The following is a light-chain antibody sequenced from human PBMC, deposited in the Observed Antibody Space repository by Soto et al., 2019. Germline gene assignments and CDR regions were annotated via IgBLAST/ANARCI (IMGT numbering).Light chain of an antibody. V-gene: IGKV1-17*01. CDR1: QGIRND. Sequence: DIQMTQSPSTLSASVGDRVTITCRASQGIRNDLGWYQQKPGKAPKLLIYGASTLHTGVPSRFSGSGSETEFTLTISRLQADDVATYYCQHYISFPWTFGQGTKVDIK. CDR2: GAS. CDR3: QHYISFPWT. J-gene: IGKJ1*01.